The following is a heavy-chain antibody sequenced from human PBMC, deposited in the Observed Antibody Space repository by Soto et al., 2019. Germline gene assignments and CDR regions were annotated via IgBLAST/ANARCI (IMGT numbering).Heavy chain of an antibody. CDR1: GDSVSNENYY. Sequence: SETLSLTCAVSGDSVSNENYYFSWIRQPPGKGLEWIGYIYYSGTTNYNSYLKSRLTLSVDMSKNQFSLKLTSVTAADTAVYFCARSQRGRTAFTFDYWGQGALVTVSS. V-gene: IGHV4-61*01. D-gene: IGHD3-16*01. J-gene: IGHJ4*02. CDR3: ARSQRGRTAFTFDY. CDR2: IYYSGTT.